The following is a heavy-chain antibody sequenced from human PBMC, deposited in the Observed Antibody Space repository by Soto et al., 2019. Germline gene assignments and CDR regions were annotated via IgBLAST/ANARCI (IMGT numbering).Heavy chain of an antibody. D-gene: IGHD1-26*01. CDR2: IYDSGST. J-gene: IGHJ4*02. CDR1: DGSISSYY. Sequence: QVQLQESGPGLVKPSETLSLTCTVSDGSISSYYWSWLRQPPGKGLEWIGYIYDSGSTLYNPSLKSRVTISVDRPNNQFSLKLRSVTAADTAIYYCAGDIRSGSYRFDYWGQGTLVTVFS. CDR3: AGDIRSGSYRFDY. V-gene: IGHV4-59*08.